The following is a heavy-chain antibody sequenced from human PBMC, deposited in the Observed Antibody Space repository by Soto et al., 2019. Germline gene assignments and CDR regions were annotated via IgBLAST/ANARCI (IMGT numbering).Heavy chain of an antibody. V-gene: IGHV1-2*04. J-gene: IGHJ4*02. CDR1: GYTFTGYY. CDR2: VNPNSGGT. Sequence: GASGKVSCKASGYTFTGYYMHWVGQAPGQGLEWMGWVNPNSGGTNYAQKFQGWVTMTRDTSISTAYMELSRLRSDDTAVYYCARTPSSSWYHPKYYFDYWGQGTLVTVSS. CDR3: ARTPSSSWYHPKYYFDY. D-gene: IGHD6-13*01.